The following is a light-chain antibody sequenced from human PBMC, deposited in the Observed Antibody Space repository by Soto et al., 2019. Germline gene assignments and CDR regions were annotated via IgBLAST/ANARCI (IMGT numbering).Light chain of an antibody. J-gene: IGKJ1*01. CDR3: QQYDSNPWT. CDR2: PAS. CDR1: QTISSW. V-gene: IGKV1-5*03. Sequence: IQMTKSPSTLSGSVGARVTITGPASQTISSWLAWYQQKPGKAPKLLVYPASTLESGVPSRFSGSGSGTEFTLTINSLQSEDFATYYCQQYDSNPWTFGQGTKVDIK.